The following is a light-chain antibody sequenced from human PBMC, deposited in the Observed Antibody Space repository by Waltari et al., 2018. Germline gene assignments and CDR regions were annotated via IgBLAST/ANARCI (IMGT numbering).Light chain of an antibody. V-gene: IGKV3-20*01. CDR2: GAS. J-gene: IGKJ1*01. CDR1: QSVGRS. Sequence: EIVLTQSPGTLSLSPGERATLSCRASQSVGRSLAWYQHKPGQAPRLLIYGASIRATGIPDRFSGGGSVTDFSLTISRLEPEDFAAYHCQHYVRLPVTFGQGTKVEIK. CDR3: QHYVRLPVT.